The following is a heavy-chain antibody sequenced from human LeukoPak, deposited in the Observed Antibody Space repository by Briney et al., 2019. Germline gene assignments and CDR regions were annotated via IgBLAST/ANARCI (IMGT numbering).Heavy chain of an antibody. J-gene: IGHJ4*02. V-gene: IGHV4-39*07. CDR2: FFYSGST. Sequence: SETLSLTCTVSGDSINRSGFYWGWIRQPPGKGLEWIGSFFYSGSTYYNPSLKSRLSMSVDTSKNKFSLKLSSVTAADTAVYYCARDGDYDSSGQIFDYWGQGTLVTVSS. CDR1: GDSINRSGFY. CDR3: ARDGDYDSSGQIFDY. D-gene: IGHD3-22*01.